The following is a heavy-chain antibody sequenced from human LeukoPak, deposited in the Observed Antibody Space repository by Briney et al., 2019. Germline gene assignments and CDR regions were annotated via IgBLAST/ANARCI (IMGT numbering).Heavy chain of an antibody. V-gene: IGHV3-30*02. J-gene: IGHJ4*02. CDR1: GFTFSSYA. CDR3: AKGGGR. Sequence: GGSLKLSCAASGFTFSSYAMSRVRQAPGKGLEWVAFIRYDGSNKYYADSVKGRFTISRDNSKNTLYLQMNSLRAEDTAVYYCAKGGGRWGQGTLVTVSS. CDR2: IRYDGSNK.